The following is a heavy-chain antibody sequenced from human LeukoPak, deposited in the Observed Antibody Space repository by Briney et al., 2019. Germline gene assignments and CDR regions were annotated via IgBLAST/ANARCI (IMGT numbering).Heavy chain of an antibody. CDR3: ARDHPYSSGWYGRVEALDR. D-gene: IGHD6-19*01. CDR2: IHANSGGT. V-gene: IGHV1-2*02. CDR1: GFIFTVYY. J-gene: IGHJ3*01. Sequence: ASVKVSFKASGFIFTVYYMHWVRQAPGQGLEWMGCIHANSGGTNYEQKFQGRVTMTRDTTISTAYMDLSRLRSDDTAVYYCARDHPYSSGWYGRVEALDRGGQGTTVTVSA.